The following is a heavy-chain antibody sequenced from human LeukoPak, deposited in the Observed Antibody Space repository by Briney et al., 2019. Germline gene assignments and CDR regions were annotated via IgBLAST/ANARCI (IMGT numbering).Heavy chain of an antibody. D-gene: IGHD4-17*01. CDR3: ARGLTSVTTPNY. CDR2: VNPSGTNT. V-gene: IGHV3-48*03. J-gene: IGHJ4*02. Sequence: QPGGSLRLSCVAPGFAFSTYEINWVRQAPGKGLEWLSYVNPSGTNTHYSDSVMGRFTVSRDNAKNSLYLQMNSLRVDDTAIYYCARGLTSVTTPNYWGQGILVTVSS. CDR1: GFAFSTYE.